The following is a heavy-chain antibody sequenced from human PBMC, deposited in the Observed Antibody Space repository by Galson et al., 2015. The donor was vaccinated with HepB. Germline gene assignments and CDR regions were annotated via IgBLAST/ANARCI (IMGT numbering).Heavy chain of an antibody. CDR2: IWYDGSNK. D-gene: IGHD6-13*01. J-gene: IGHJ6*03. V-gene: IGHV3-33*01. CDR3: ARDPPHSPRRMDV. CDR1: GFTFSSYG. Sequence: SLRLSCAASGFTFSSYGMHWVRQAPGKGLEWVAVIWYDGSNKYYADSVKGRFTISRDNSKNTLYLQMNSLRAEDTAVYYCARDPPHSPRRMDVWGKGTTVTVSS.